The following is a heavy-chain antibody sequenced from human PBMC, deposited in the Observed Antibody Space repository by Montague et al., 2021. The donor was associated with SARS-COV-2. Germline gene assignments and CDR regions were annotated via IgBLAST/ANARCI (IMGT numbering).Heavy chain of an antibody. J-gene: IGHJ6*02. Sequence: TLSLTCTVSGGSISSGGYYWSWIRQHPGKGLEWIGYIYYSGSTYYNLSLKSRVTISVDTSKNQFSLKLSSVTAADTAVYYCAGDVLAWSYYGSGSYSDDMDVWGQGTTVTVSS. CDR1: GGSISSGGYY. D-gene: IGHD3-10*01. CDR3: AGDVLAWSYYGSGSYSDDMDV. V-gene: IGHV4-31*03. CDR2: IYYSGST.